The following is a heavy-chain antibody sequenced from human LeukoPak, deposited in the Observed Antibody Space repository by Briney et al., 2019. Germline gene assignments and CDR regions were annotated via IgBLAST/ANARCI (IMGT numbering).Heavy chain of an antibody. J-gene: IGHJ4*02. CDR3: ARHRSSSGYYSLQY. Sequence: SETLSLTCKVSGGSISSSSYHWAWIRQPPGKGLEWIGSVYFSGNTYYNLSLKSRVTISVDTSKNQFSLRLSSVTAADTALYYCARHRSSSGYYSLQYWGQGLLVTASS. D-gene: IGHD3-22*01. V-gene: IGHV4-39*01. CDR2: VYFSGNT. CDR1: GGSISSSSYH.